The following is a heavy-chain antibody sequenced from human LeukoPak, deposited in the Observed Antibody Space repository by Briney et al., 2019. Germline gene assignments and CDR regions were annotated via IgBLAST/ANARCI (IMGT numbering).Heavy chain of an antibody. CDR1: GGSISSYY. D-gene: IGHD3-22*01. CDR2: IYYSGST. CDR3: AREAYYYDSSGYYYTVGAFDI. Sequence: SETLSLTCTVSGGSISSYYWSWIRQPPGKGLEWIGYIYYSGSTNYNPSLKSRVTISVDTSKNQFPLKLSSVTAADTAVYYCAREAYYYDSSGYYYTVGAFDIWGQGTMVTVSS. J-gene: IGHJ3*02. V-gene: IGHV4-59*01.